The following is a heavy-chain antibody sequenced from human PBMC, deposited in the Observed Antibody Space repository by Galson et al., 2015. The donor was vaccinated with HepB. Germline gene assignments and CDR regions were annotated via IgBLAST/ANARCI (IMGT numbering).Heavy chain of an antibody. Sequence: SVRLSCEASGFTFSSYWMGWVRQAPGQGLEWVANIKQDGSEKYYVDSVKGRFTISRDNAKNSLYLQMNSLRAEDTAVYYCARGKVEDYVWGSYRYYFDYWGQGTLVTVSS. J-gene: IGHJ4*02. V-gene: IGHV3-7*03. CDR3: ARGKVEDYVWGSYRYYFDY. CDR1: GFTFSSYW. CDR2: IKQDGSEK. D-gene: IGHD3-16*02.